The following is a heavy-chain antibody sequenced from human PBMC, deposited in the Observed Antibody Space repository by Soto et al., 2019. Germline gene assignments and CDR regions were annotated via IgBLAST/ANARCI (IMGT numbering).Heavy chain of an antibody. CDR2: INHSGST. CDR1: GGSFSGYY. J-gene: IGHJ6*02. V-gene: IGHV4-34*01. CDR3: ARGRIQLWLSVYYGMDV. Sequence: SETLSLTCAVYGGSFSGYYWSWIRQPPGKGLEWIGEINHSGSTNYNPSLKSRVTISVDTSKNQFSLKLSSVTAADTAVYYCARGRIQLWLSVYYGMDVWVQGTTVTVSS. D-gene: IGHD5-18*01.